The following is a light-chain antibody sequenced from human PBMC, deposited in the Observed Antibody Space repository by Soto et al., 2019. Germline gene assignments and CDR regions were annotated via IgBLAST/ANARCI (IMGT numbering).Light chain of an antibody. Sequence: QSVLTQPPSVSGAXXXRXXXSCTGSSSNIGAGYDVHWYQQLPGTAPKLLIYGNSNRPSGVPDRFSGSKSGTSASLAITGLQAEDEADYYCQSYDSSLSRVFGGGTKVTVL. CDR3: QSYDSSLSRV. CDR1: SSNIGAGYD. CDR2: GNS. J-gene: IGLJ2*01. V-gene: IGLV1-40*01.